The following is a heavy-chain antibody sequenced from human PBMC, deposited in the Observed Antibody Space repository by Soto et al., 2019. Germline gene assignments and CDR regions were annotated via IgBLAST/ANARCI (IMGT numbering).Heavy chain of an antibody. CDR2: IVVGSGNT. D-gene: IGHD6-13*01. J-gene: IGHJ6*02. CDR3: AAPAAAGNYYYYGMDV. V-gene: IGHV1-58*02. CDR1: GFTFTSSA. Sequence: GASVKVSCKASGFTFTSSAMQWVRQARGQLLEWIGWIVVGSGNTNYAQKFQERVTITRDMSTSTAYMELSSLRSEDTAVYYCAAPAAAGNYYYYGMDVWGQGTTVTVSS.